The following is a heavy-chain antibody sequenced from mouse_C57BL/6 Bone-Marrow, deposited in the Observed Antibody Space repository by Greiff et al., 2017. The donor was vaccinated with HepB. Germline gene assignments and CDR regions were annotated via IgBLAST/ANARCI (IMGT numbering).Heavy chain of an antibody. V-gene: IGHV5-4*01. CDR3: ARDTVDYYAMDY. CDR2: ISDGGSYT. Sequence: EVMLVESGGGLVKPGGSLKLSCAASGFTFSSYAMSWVRQTPEKRLEWVATISDGGSYTYYPDNVKGRFTISRDNAKNNLYLQMSHLKSEDTAMYYCARDTVDYYAMDYWGQVTSVTVSS. CDR1: GFTFSSYA. J-gene: IGHJ4*01.